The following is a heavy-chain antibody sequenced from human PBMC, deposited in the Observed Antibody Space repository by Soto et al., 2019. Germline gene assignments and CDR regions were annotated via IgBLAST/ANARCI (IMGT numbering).Heavy chain of an antibody. CDR2: IKSETDGGTA. V-gene: IGHV3-15*01. J-gene: IGHJ4*02. CDR1: GFNLSHPW. CDR3: TTGIYYDLLTGYHDVAY. D-gene: IGHD3-9*01. Sequence: GGSLRLSCAASGFNLSHPWMTWVRQAAGKWLEWVGRIKSETDGGTADYAAPVKGRITISRDDSKNTVYLQMNSLKTEDTAVYYCTTGIYYDLLTGYHDVAYWGEGTLVTVSS.